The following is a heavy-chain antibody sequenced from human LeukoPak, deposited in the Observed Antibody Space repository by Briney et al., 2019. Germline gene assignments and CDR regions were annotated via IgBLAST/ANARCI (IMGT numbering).Heavy chain of an antibody. J-gene: IGHJ4*02. CDR1: GVSVKSNY. CDR2: ISGSGGST. D-gene: IGHD6-13*01. V-gene: IGHV3-23*01. CDR3: ARDRSLGVN. Sequence: GGSLRLSCAASGVSVKSNYMSWVRQAPGKGLEWVSAISGSGGSTYYADSVKGRFTISRDNSKNTLYLQMNSLRAEDTAVYYCARDRSLGVNWGQGTLVTVSS.